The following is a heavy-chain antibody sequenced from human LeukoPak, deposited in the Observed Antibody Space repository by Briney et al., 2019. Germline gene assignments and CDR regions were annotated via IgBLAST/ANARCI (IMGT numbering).Heavy chain of an antibody. D-gene: IGHD6-19*01. CDR1: GGSISSNF. CDR2: IYNSGTT. J-gene: IGHJ3*02. V-gene: IGHV4-59*01. Sequence: SETLSLTCTVSGGSISSNFWSWIRQPPGKGLEYIGYIYNSGTTNYNPSLKSRVTISVDTSKNQFSLKLSSVTAADTAVYYCARVKSSGWGDAFHIWGQGTMVTVSS. CDR3: ARVKSSGWGDAFHI.